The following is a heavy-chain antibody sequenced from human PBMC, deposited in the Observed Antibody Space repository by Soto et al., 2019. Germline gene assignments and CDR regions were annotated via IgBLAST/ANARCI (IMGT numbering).Heavy chain of an antibody. CDR3: AREYCSGGNCQLFFDY. Sequence: GGSLRLSCAAAGFTFSSYSMNWVRQAPGKGLEWVSYISSSTSTIYYADSVKGRFTISRDNSKNTLYLQMGSLRAEDMAVYYCAREYCSGGNCQLFFDYWGQGTLVTVSS. D-gene: IGHD2-15*01. V-gene: IGHV3-48*01. J-gene: IGHJ4*02. CDR1: GFTFSSYS. CDR2: ISSSTSTI.